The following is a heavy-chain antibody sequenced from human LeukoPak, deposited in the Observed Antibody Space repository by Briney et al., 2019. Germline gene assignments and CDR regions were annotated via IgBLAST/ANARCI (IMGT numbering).Heavy chain of an antibody. CDR3: ARGHSLGYCSSTSCYGPFFFDY. CDR2: INHSGST. J-gene: IGHJ4*02. V-gene: IGHV4-34*01. Sequence: PSETLSLTCAVYGGSFSGYYWSWIRQPPGKGLEWIGEINHSGSTNYNPSLKSRVTISVDTSKNQFSLKLSSVTAADTAVYYCARGHSLGYCSSTSCYGPFFFDYWGRGTLVAVSS. D-gene: IGHD2-2*01. CDR1: GGSFSGYY.